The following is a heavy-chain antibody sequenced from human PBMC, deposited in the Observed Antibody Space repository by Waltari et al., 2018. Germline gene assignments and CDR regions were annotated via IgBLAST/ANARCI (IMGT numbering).Heavy chain of an antibody. CDR1: GLTFSSHW. J-gene: IGHJ4*02. CDR3: VSGESGFAI. V-gene: IGHV3-74*01. CDR2: MNGDGRST. D-gene: IGHD3-3*01. Sequence: EVQVVQSGGGSVQPGGSLRPSCPASGLTFSSHWMHWVRQAPGKGLVWVSRMNGDGRSTSYADSVKGRFTSSRDNAKNTVYLQMDSLRAEDTAVYYCVSGESGFAIRGQGSLVTVSS.